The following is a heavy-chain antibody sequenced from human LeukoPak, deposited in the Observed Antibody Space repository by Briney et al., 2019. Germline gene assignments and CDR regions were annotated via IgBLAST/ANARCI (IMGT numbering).Heavy chain of an antibody. CDR3: ARDGRSGAAAGTIPGYYYYGMDV. Sequence: ASVKVSCKASGYTFTSYYMHWVRQAPGQGLEWMGIINPSGGSTSYAQKFQGRVTITRDTSTSTVYMELSSLRSEDTAVYYCARDGRSGAAAGTIPGYYYYGMDVWGQGTTVTVSS. CDR2: INPSGGST. V-gene: IGHV1-46*01. D-gene: IGHD6-13*01. J-gene: IGHJ6*02. CDR1: GYTFTSYY.